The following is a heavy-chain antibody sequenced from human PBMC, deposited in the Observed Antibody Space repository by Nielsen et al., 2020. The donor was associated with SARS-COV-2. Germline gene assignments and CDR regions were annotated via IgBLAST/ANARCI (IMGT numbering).Heavy chain of an antibody. CDR3: ATEAVADDWYFDL. D-gene: IGHD6-19*01. CDR2: INWNGGST. J-gene: IGHJ2*01. CDR1: GFTFDDYG. Sequence: GGSLRLSCAASGFTFDDYGMSWVRQAPGKGLEWVSGINWNGGSTGYADSVKGRFTISRDNAKNSLYLQMNSLRAKDTALYHCATEAVADDWYFDLWGRGTLVTVSS. V-gene: IGHV3-20*01.